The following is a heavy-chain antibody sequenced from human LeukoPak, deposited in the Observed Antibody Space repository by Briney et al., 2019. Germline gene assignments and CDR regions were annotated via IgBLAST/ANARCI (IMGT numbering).Heavy chain of an antibody. CDR3: ARDPNSGWYRGPFDI. J-gene: IGHJ3*02. CDR1: GFTFSSYW. CDR2: INSDGSST. D-gene: IGHD6-19*01. Sequence: GGSLRLSCAASGFTFSSYWMHWVRQAPGKGLVWVSRINSDGSSTSYADSVKGRFTISRDTAKNSLYLQMNSLRAEDTALYYCARDPNSGWYRGPFDIWGQGTMVTVSS. V-gene: IGHV3-74*01.